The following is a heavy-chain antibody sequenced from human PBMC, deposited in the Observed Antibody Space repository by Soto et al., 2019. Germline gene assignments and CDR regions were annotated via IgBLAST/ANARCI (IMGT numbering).Heavy chain of an antibody. J-gene: IGHJ4*02. CDR2: IYYSGST. Sequence: QVQLQESGPGLVKPSQTLSLTCTVSGGSISSGDYYWSWIRQPPGKGLAWIGYIYYSGSTYYNPSLKSRLTISVDTSKTQFSLKLSSVTAADTAVYYCARVGVTIFGVVYFDYWGQGTLVTVSS. CDR1: GGSISSGDYY. D-gene: IGHD3-3*01. CDR3: ARVGVTIFGVVYFDY. V-gene: IGHV4-30-4*01.